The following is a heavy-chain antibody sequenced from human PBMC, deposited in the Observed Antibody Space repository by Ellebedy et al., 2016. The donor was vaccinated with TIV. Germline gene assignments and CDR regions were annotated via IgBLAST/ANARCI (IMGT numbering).Heavy chain of an antibody. CDR3: ANTWYGRSVDDFDF. CDR2: ISDSGSHA. J-gene: IGHJ3*01. D-gene: IGHD1-14*01. V-gene: IGHV3-23*01. CDR1: GFTFSSYA. Sequence: GGSLRLXXAASGFTFSSYAMSWVRQAPGKGLEWVSVISDSGSHAFYADSVKGRFTISRDNSQYTLYLQMNSLRAEDTAVYYCANTWYGRSVDDFDFWGQGTMVTVSS.